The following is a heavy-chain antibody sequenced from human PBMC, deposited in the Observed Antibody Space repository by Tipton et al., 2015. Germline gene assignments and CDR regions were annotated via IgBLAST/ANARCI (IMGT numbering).Heavy chain of an antibody. D-gene: IGHD4-11*01. V-gene: IGHV3-48*01. Sequence: SLRLSCAASGFTFSIYNMNWVRQAPGKGLEWVSYISSGTTIIYYADSVKGRFTISRDNAKNSLYLQMDSLRVEDTAIYYCTRVRTIVTTPVRFDPWGQGTLVTVSS. CDR3: TRVRTIVTTPVRFDP. CDR1: GFTFSIYN. J-gene: IGHJ5*02. CDR2: ISSGTTII.